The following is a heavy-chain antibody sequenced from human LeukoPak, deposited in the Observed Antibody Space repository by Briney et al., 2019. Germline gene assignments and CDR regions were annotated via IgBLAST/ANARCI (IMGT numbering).Heavy chain of an antibody. CDR3: AKAPVTTCSGAYCYPFDY. CDR2: ISVNGNT. Sequence: GGSLGLSCAASGFTLSSYAMSWVRQGPGKGLEWVSAISVNGNTYHADSVKGRFTISRDSYKNTLYLQMNSLRAEDAAVYYCAKAPVTTCSGAYCYPFDYWGQGTLVTVSS. V-gene: IGHV3-23*01. J-gene: IGHJ4*02. CDR1: GFTLSSYA. D-gene: IGHD2-15*01.